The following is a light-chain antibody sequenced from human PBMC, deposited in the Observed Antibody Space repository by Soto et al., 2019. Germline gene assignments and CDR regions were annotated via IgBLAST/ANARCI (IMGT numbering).Light chain of an antibody. CDR1: QSVSSN. Sequence: EIMMTQSPATLSVTPGERATLSCRASQSVSSNLAWYQQKPGQAPRLLIYGASTRATGIPARFSGSGSGTDFTLTIASLEPEDFAVYYCQQLVNSITFGQGTRLEIK. V-gene: IGKV3-15*01. J-gene: IGKJ5*01. CDR2: GAS. CDR3: QQLVNSIT.